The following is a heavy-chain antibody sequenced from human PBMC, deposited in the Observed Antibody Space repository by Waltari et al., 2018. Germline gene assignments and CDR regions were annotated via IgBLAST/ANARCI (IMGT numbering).Heavy chain of an antibody. CDR2: IYTSGYT. D-gene: IGHD4-17*01. V-gene: IGHV4-4*07. CDR1: GDSLRSYS. CDR3: ATDRGTGVTTYYFDH. Sequence: QVQLQESGPGLLKPSETLSLTCTVPGDSLRSYSWRSLRQPAGKGLEWLGRIYTSGYTKYNPSLKSRVAMSLDTSEKQFSLKLNSVTAADTAVYYCATDRGTGVTTYYFDHWGQGTLVTVSS. J-gene: IGHJ4*02.